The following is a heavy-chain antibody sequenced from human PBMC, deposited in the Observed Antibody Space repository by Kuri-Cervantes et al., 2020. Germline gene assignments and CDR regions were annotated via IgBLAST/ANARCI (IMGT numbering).Heavy chain of an antibody. CDR2: ISGSGGST. V-gene: IGHV3-23*01. D-gene: IGHD2-21*02. CDR3: ARGRVATDTSFYYGLDV. Sequence: GGSLRLSCAASGFTVSSNYMSWVRQAPGKGLEWVSAISGSGGSTYCADSVKGRFTISRDNSKNTLYLQMNSLRVEDTAVYYCARGRVATDTSFYYGLDVWGRGTTVTVSS. J-gene: IGHJ6*02. CDR1: GFTVSSNY.